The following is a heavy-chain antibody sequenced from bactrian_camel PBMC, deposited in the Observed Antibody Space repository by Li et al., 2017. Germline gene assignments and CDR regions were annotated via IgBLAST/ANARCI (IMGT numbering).Heavy chain of an antibody. Sequence: HVQLVESGGGSVHAGGSLRLSCVASGDTASSVCMAWFRHPPGKPGLEREGEGLAAIDSVGRVRYRESVKGRFTVSRDNAKNTVYLQMSSLKPEDTAMYYCAAGSPNLVDGRCKVGWWGQGTQVTVS. V-gene: IGHV3S53*01. D-gene: IGHD7*01. CDR2: IDSVGRV. CDR1: GDTASSVC. J-gene: IGHJ6*01. CDR3: AAGSPNLVDGRCKVGW.